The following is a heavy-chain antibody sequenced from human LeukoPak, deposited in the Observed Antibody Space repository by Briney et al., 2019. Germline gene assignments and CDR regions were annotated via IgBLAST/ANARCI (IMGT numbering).Heavy chain of an antibody. V-gene: IGHV4-61*02. J-gene: IGHJ5*02. CDR2: IYTSGST. CDR3: ARDNGYYGSGSYLEGFDP. CDR1: GGSISSGSYY. D-gene: IGHD3-10*01. Sequence: SQTLSLTCTVSGGSISSGSYYWSWIRQPAGKGLEWIGRIYTSGSTNYNPSLKSRVTISVDTSKNQFSLKLSSVTAADTAVYYCARDNGYYGSGSYLEGFDPWGQGTLVTVSS.